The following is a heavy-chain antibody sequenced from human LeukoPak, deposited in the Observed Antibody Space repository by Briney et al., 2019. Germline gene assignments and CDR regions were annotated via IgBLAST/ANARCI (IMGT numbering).Heavy chain of an antibody. CDR1: GFTFSRDG. V-gene: IGHV3-30*18. CDR2: ISYDGSNK. CDR3: AKERDGFRTYYFDY. J-gene: IGHJ4*02. Sequence: GRPLRLSCAASGFTFSRDGMHWVRQAPGKGLEWVAVISYDGSNKYYADSVKGRFTISRDNSKNTLYLQMNSLRAEDTAVHFCAKERDGFRTYYFDYWGQGTLVTVSS. D-gene: IGHD5-24*01.